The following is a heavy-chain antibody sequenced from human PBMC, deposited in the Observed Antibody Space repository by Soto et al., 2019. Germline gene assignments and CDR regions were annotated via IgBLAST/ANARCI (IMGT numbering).Heavy chain of an antibody. J-gene: IGHJ5*02. CDR1: GGTVASSHW. CDR3: AREIVTAGGNNYFDP. Sequence: SETLSLTCGVSGGTVASSHWWSWVRQSPGRGLEWIGNVYHTGDTNLNPSLQSRVTFSVDKSNNQFSLRLTSVTAADTAVYFCAREIVTAGGNNYFDPWGPGTLVTVS. CDR2: VYHTGDT. V-gene: IGHV4-4*02. D-gene: IGHD2-21*02.